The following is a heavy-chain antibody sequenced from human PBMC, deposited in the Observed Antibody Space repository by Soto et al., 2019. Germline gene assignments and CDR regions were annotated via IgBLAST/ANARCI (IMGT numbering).Heavy chain of an antibody. CDR2: IIPIFGTA. V-gene: IGHV1-69*13. CDR3: ARVGYCSGGSCYSGGYYGMDV. D-gene: IGHD2-15*01. Sequence: SVKVSCKASGGTFSSYAISWVRQAPGQGLEWMGGIIPIFGTANYAQKFQGRVTITADESTSTAYMGLSSLGSEDTAVYYCARVGYCSGGSCYSGGYYGMDVWGQGTTVTVSS. CDR1: GGTFSSYA. J-gene: IGHJ6*02.